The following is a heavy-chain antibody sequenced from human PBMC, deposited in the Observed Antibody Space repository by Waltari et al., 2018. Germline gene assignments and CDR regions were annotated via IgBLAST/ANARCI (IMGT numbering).Heavy chain of an antibody. CDR1: GFTFGSYS. J-gene: IGHJ4*02. Sequence: EVQLVESGGGFVQPGGSLRLSCAASGFTFGSYSMSWVRQAPGKGLEWISYIISTSSSSYYADSVKGRFTISRDNAKNSLYLQMDNLRTEDTAVYYCARETSKRFDYWGQGALVTVSS. CDR3: ARETSKRFDY. CDR2: IISTSSSS. V-gene: IGHV3-48*04.